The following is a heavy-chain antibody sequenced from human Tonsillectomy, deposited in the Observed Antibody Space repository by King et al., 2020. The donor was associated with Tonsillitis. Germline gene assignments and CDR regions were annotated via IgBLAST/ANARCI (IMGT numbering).Heavy chain of an antibody. D-gene: IGHD3-3*01. J-gene: IGHJ6*02. CDR2: IYYSGST. V-gene: IGHV4-39*01. Sequence: QLQESGPGLVKPSETLSLTCTVSGGSISSSSYYWGWIRQPPGKGLEWIGTIYYSGSTYYNPSLKSRVTISVDTSKNQFSLKLSSVTAADTAVYYCARGGRGDFWSGYYYYYGMDVWGQGTTVTVSS. CDR3: ARGGRGDFWSGYYYYYGMDV. CDR1: GGSISSSSYY.